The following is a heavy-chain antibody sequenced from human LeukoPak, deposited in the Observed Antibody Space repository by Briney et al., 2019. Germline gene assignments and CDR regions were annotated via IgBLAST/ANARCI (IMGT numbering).Heavy chain of an antibody. J-gene: IGHJ5*02. V-gene: IGHV3-15*07. D-gene: IGHD3-22*01. CDR3: TSGRGFYYDT. CDR1: TFTFNNAW. Sequence: GGSLRLSCAASTFTFNNAWVNWVRQAPGKGLEWVGRIKSKTDGGTRDYAAPVKGRFTISRDDSTNTLYLQMNSLTTEDTAVYYCTSGRGFYYDTWDQGTLVTVSS. CDR2: IKSKTDGGTR.